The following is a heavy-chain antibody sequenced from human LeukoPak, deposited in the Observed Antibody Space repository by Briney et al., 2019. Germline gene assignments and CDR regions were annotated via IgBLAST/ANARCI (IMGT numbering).Heavy chain of an antibody. J-gene: IGHJ4*02. D-gene: IGHD1-26*01. CDR1: GFTFSDYY. CDR2: ISRSGSTI. V-gene: IGHV3-11*01. CDR3: ARLKWELSYFDY. Sequence: GGSLRLSCAASGFTFSDYYMSWIRQAPGKGLEWVSDISRSGSTIFYADSVKGRFTVSRDNAKNSLSLQMNSLRAEDTAVYYCARLKWELSYFDYWGQGTLVTVSS.